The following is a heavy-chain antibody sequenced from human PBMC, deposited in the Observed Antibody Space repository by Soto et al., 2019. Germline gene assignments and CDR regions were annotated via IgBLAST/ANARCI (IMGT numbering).Heavy chain of an antibody. CDR1: GGSISSYY. CDR2: IYYRGST. Sequence: QVQLQESGPGLVKPSETLSLTCTVSGGSISSYYWSWIRQPPGKGLEWIGYIYYRGSTNYNPSLMRRVTIPVDTSKNQFTLKLGSVTAADTAVYYCARDPYSSSWTHDAFDFWGQGTMVTVSS. CDR3: ARDPYSSSWTHDAFDF. D-gene: IGHD6-13*01. V-gene: IGHV4-59*01. J-gene: IGHJ3*01.